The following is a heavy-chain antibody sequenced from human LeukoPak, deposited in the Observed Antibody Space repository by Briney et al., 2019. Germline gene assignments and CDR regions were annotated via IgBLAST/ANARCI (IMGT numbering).Heavy chain of an antibody. CDR3: ARARNPHIGYFDY. Sequence: SETLSLTCTVSGGSISSYYWSWIRQPPGKGLEWIGYIYYSGSTNYNPSLKSRVTISVDTSKNQFSLKLSSVTAADTAVYYCARARNPHIGYFDYWGQGTLVTVSS. CDR1: GGSISSYY. D-gene: IGHD1-14*01. J-gene: IGHJ4*02. V-gene: IGHV4-59*01. CDR2: IYYSGST.